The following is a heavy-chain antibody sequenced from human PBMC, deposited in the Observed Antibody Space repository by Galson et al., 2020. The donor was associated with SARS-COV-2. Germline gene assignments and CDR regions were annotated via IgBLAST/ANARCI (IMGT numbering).Heavy chain of an antibody. CDR1: GDSISSTAYY. D-gene: IGHD2-21*02. V-gene: IGHV4-39*02. J-gene: IGHJ3*02. CDR3: ARRCGGDCYLVKDVFDI. Sequence: LETLSLTCTVSGDSISSTAYYWAWIRQPPGKGLEWIASISYTGRTIYNPSLESRVTMSVDTSKNHFSLKLTSLTAADTAVYFCARRCGGDCYLVKDVFDIWCPGTMVTVSP. CDR2: ISYTGRT.